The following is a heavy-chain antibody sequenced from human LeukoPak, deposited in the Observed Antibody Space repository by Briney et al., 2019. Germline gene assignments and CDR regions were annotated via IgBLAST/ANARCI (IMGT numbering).Heavy chain of an antibody. CDR3: ARPRVLDSSGFDY. J-gene: IGHJ4*02. D-gene: IGHD3-22*01. CDR2: INHSGST. Sequence: PSETLSLTCAVYGGSFSDYYWSWIRQPPGKGLEWIGEINHSGSTNYNPSLKSRVTISVDTSKNQFSLKLSSVTAADTAVYYCARPRVLDSSGFDYWGQGTLVTVSS. CDR1: GGSFSDYY. V-gene: IGHV4-34*01.